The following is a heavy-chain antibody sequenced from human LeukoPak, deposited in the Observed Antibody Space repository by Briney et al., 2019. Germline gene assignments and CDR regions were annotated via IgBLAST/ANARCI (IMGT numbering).Heavy chain of an antibody. V-gene: IGHV3-7*03. D-gene: IGHD3-9*01. CDR2: IEQDGSEK. CDR3: AKSRRGILTATDAFDI. CDR1: GFTFSSYW. Sequence: PGGSLRLSCAASGFTFSSYWMSWVRQAPGKGLEWVANIEQDGSEKYYVDSVKGRFTISRDNSKNTLYLQMNSLRAEDTAVYYCAKSRRGILTATDAFDIWGQGTMVTVSS. J-gene: IGHJ3*02.